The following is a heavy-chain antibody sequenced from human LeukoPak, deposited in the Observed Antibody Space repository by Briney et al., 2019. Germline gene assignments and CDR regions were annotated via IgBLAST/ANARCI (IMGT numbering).Heavy chain of an antibody. J-gene: IGHJ4*02. CDR3: AISQYDYVWGSYRPPFRFDY. Sequence: AGTLSLTCAASGYSISSDYFNWFRQAPPEELLWWSCIIYNSGSTYYNPSLKSRVTISVDTSKNQFSLKLSSVTAADTAVYYCAISQYDYVWGSYRPPFRFDYWGQGILVTVSS. V-gene: IGHV4-38-2*01. D-gene: IGHD3-16*02. CDR2: IYNSGST. CDR1: GYSISSDYF.